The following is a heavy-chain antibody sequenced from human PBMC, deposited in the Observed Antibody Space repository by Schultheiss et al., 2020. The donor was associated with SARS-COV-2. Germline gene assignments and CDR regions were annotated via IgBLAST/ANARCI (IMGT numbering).Heavy chain of an antibody. CDR1: GGSVSSGSYY. D-gene: IGHD3-16*02. V-gene: IGHV4-61*01. CDR3: ARISYDDVWGSYRYTVPQPFDY. CDR2: IYYSGST. Sequence: SQTLSLTCTVSGGSVSSGSYYWSWIRQPPGKGREWIGYIYYSGSTNYNPSLKSRVTIPVDTSKNQFSLKLSSVTAADTAVYYCARISYDDVWGSYRYTVPQPFDYWGQGTLVTVSS. J-gene: IGHJ4*02.